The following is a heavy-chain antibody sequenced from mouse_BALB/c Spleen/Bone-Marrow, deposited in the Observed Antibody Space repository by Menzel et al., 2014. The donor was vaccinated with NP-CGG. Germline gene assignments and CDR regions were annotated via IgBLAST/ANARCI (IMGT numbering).Heavy chain of an antibody. Sequence: LVESGPELVKPGALVKISCKASGYTFTSYDINWVKQRPGQGLEWIGWIYPGDGSTKYNEKFKSKATLTADKSSSTAYMQVSSLTSENSAVYFCAMTARGGFAYWGQGTLVTVSA. J-gene: IGHJ3*01. V-gene: IGHV1S33*01. CDR2: IYPGDGST. CDR3: AMTARGGFAY. CDR1: GYTFTSYD. D-gene: IGHD3-2*01.